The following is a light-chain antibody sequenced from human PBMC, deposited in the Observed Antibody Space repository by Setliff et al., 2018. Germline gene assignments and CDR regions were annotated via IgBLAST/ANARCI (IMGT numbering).Light chain of an antibody. CDR3: SSYVASDNPYV. Sequence: QSALTQPPSASGSPGQSLTISCTGTSSDIGAYKYVSWYQQHPGKAPKLMIYEVSQRPSGVPDRFSGSKSGNTASLTVSGLQADDEADYYCSSYVASDNPYVFGTGTKVT. CDR2: EVS. V-gene: IGLV2-8*01. J-gene: IGLJ1*01. CDR1: SSDIGAYKY.